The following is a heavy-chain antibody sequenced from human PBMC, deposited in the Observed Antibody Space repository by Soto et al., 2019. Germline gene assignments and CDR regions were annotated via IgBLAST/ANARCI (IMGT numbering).Heavy chain of an antibody. D-gene: IGHD4-17*01. CDR1: VFTFSSYG. CDR3: AKDLSGDYGDNLDL. V-gene: IGHV3-30*18. Sequence: PGGSLRLSCAASVFTFSSYGMHWVRQAPGKGLEWVAVISYDGSNKYYADSVKGRFTIYRDNAWDKLYLQMSSLRADDSALYYCAKDLSGDYGDNLDLWGQGTLVTVSS. CDR2: ISYDGSNK. J-gene: IGHJ5*02.